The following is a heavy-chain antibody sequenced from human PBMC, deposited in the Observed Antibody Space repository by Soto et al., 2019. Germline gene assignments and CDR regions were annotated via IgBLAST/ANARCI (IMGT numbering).Heavy chain of an antibody. D-gene: IGHD2-15*01. Sequence: QVQLVQSGAEVKKPGASVKVSCKASGYTFTSYAMHWVRQAPGQRLEWMGWINAGNGNTKYSQKFQGRVTITRDTSASTAYMELSSLRSEDTAVYYCARGIDCSGGSCYSLYFDYWGQGTLVTVSS. CDR2: INAGNGNT. V-gene: IGHV1-3*01. CDR1: GYTFTSYA. CDR3: ARGIDCSGGSCYSLYFDY. J-gene: IGHJ4*02.